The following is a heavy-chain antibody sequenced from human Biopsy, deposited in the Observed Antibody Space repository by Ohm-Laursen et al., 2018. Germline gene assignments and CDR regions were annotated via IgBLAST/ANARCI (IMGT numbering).Heavy chain of an antibody. J-gene: IGHJ3*02. D-gene: IGHD3-3*01. CDR3: TKARGRFLEWVDPFDI. V-gene: IGHV3-9*01. CDR2: ISWNSGIK. CDR1: GFTFDDNA. Sequence: SLRLSCTASGFTFDDNAMHWVRQAPGKGLEWVSGISWNSGIKDYADSVKGRFAISRDNAKNSLHLQMSSLRAEDTASYYCTKARGRFLEWVDPFDIWGQGTMVTVSS.